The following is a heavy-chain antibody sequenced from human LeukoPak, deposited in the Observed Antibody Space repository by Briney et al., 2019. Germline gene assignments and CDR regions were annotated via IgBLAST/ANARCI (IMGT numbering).Heavy chain of an antibody. CDR3: ARSYQSRFDF. CDR1: GGSISSGGYS. Sequence: KASETLSLTCAVSGGSISSGGYSWGWIRQAPGKDLEWIGYIYHSGSTYYNPSLKSRVTISIDTSKNQFFLKLISVTAADTAVYYCARSYQSRFDFWGQGTLVTVSS. D-gene: IGHD1-26*01. CDR2: IYHSGST. J-gene: IGHJ4*02. V-gene: IGHV4-30-2*01.